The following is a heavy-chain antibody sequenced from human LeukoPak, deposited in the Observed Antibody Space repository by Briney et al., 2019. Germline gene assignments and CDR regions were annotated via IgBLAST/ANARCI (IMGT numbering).Heavy chain of an antibody. CDR3: ARGRNYYDSSGLGY. CDR2: ISSSSSYI. D-gene: IGHD3-22*01. V-gene: IGHV3-21*01. Sequence: GGSLRLSCAASGFTFSSYSMNWVRQAPGKGLEWVSSISSSSSYIYYADSVKGRFTISRDNAKNPLYLQMNSLRAEDTAVYYCARGRNYYDSSGLGYWGQGTLVTVSS. CDR1: GFTFSSYS. J-gene: IGHJ4*02.